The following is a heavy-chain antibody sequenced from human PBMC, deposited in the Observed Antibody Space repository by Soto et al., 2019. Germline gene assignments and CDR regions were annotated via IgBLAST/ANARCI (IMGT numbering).Heavy chain of an antibody. J-gene: IGHJ6*02. V-gene: IGHV1-69*01. Sequence: QVQLVQSGAEVKKPGSSVKVSCEAPGGTFSSYPINWVRQAPGQGLEWMGGIIPFFGTSNYVQKFQGRVTITADDSTSTAYMELRSLRSEDTAGYYCARVGHITNYGMAVWGQGTTVTVSS. CDR2: IIPFFGTS. CDR3: ARVGHITNYGMAV. CDR1: GGTFSSYP. D-gene: IGHD1-26*01.